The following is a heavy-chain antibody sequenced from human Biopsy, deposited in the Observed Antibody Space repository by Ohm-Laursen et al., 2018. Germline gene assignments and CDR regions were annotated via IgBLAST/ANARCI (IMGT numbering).Heavy chain of an antibody. Sequence: SVKVSCKAPEGTFSNYGVNWVRQAPGQGLEWLGGNIPILGTGNYAQKFQDRVTVAADTSTSTATMELRSLRSDDTAVYYCATKLTGYFHHWGQGTLVIVTS. CDR3: ATKLTGYFHH. V-gene: IGHV1-69*06. J-gene: IGHJ1*01. CDR1: EGTFSNYG. CDR2: NIPILGTG. D-gene: IGHD3-9*01.